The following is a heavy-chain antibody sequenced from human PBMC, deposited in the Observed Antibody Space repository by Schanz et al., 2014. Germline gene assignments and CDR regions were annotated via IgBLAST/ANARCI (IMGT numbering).Heavy chain of an antibody. J-gene: IGHJ4*02. CDR1: GFTVSINY. D-gene: IGHD4-17*01. V-gene: IGHV3-21*05. CDR3: ARVPRRVTTRGGGSRYYFDY. CDR2: ISATSAKI. Sequence: EVQLVESGGGLVQPGGSLRLSCAASGFTVSINYMSWVRQAPGKGLEWVSYISATSAKIDYADSVKGRFTISRDNAKSSLFLQMNSLRAEDTAVYYCARVPRRVTTRGGGSRYYFDYWGQGTLVTVSS.